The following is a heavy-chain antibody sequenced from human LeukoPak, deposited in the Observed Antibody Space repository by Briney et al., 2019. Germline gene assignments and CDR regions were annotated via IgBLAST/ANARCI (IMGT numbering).Heavy chain of an antibody. D-gene: IGHD4-17*01. CDR3: AKGGATVIDD. CDR1: GFTFSNYW. CDR2: INSDGSST. Sequence: GGSLRLSCAASGFTFSNYWMHWVRQAPGKGLVWVSRINSDGSSTTSADSVKGRFTISRDNAKNTLYLQMNSLRAEDTAVYYCAKGGATVIDDWGKGTLVTVSS. V-gene: IGHV3-74*01. J-gene: IGHJ4*02.